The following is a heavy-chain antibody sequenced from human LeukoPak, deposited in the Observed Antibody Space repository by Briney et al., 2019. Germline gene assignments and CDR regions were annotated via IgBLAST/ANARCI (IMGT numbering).Heavy chain of an antibody. CDR1: GYTFTSYD. D-gene: IGHD3-3*01. V-gene: IGHV1-8*03. J-gene: IGHJ4*02. CDR3: ARGITIFGVVAGDYFDY. CDR2: MNPNSGNT. Sequence: ASVKVSCKASGYTFTSYDINWVRQATGQGLEWMGWMNPNSGNTGYAQKFQGRVTITRNTSISTAYMELSSLRSEDTAVYYCARGITIFGVVAGDYFDYWGQGPWSPSPQ.